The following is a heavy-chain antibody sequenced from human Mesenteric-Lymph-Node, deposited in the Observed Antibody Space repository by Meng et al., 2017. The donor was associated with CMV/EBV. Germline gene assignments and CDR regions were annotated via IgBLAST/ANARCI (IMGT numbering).Heavy chain of an antibody. CDR1: GYTFTGYY. J-gene: IGHJ6*02. Sequence: ASVKVSCKASGYTFTGYYMHWVRQAPGQGLEWMGWFNPNNGDTTYAQKFQGRVTMTRDTSISTAYMELSRLRPDDTAVYYCARVCICGGGLRFYGMDVWGQGTTVTVSS. CDR3: ARVCICGGGLRFYGMDV. D-gene: IGHD3-16*01. CDR2: FNPNNGDT. V-gene: IGHV1-2*02.